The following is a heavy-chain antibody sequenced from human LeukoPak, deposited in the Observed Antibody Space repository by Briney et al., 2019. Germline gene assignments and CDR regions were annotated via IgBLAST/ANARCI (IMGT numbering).Heavy chain of an antibody. CDR2: IKSRTDDIKT. CDR3: TTRIGVVCAHPARGLGTSIDY. J-gene: IGHJ4*02. Sequence: GGSLRLSCAASGFTFSNAWMSWVRQAPGKGLEWVGRIKSRTDDIKTDYAAHVKGSITISKADSKSTLYLQMNNLKTEATAVYYCTTRIGVVCAHPARGLGTSIDYWGQGTLVTVSS. D-gene: IGHD2-21*01. V-gene: IGHV3-15*01. CDR1: GFTFSNAW.